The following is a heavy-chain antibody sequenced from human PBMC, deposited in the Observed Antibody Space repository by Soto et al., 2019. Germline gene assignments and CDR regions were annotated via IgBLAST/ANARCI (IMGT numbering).Heavy chain of an antibody. V-gene: IGHV4-30-4*01. Sequence: QVQLQESGPGLVKPSQTLSLTCTVSGDSMGSGDYYWTWIRQPPGKGLEWIGYIYYIGTTFYNPSLEGRVNISIATSKNHFSLRLISVTAADTAVYYCSRGSTYYGFLTWGQGTLVTVSS. D-gene: IGHD3-10*01. CDR2: IYYIGTT. CDR3: SRGSTYYGFLT. CDR1: GDSMGSGDYY. J-gene: IGHJ5*02.